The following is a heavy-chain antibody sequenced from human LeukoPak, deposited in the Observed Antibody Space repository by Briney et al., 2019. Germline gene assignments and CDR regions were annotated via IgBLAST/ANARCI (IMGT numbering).Heavy chain of an antibody. CDR2: ISGSGAYT. J-gene: IGHJ1*01. CDR1: GFTFRSYA. D-gene: IGHD3-10*01. V-gene: IGHV3-23*01. Sequence: GGSLRLSCAASGFTFRSYAMSWVRQAPGKGLEWVSTISGSGAYTYYADSVKGRFTISRDNSKNTLYLQMNSLRAEDTAVYYCAKYFDSGSYYKLPHWGQGTLVTVSS. CDR3: AKYFDSGSYYKLPH.